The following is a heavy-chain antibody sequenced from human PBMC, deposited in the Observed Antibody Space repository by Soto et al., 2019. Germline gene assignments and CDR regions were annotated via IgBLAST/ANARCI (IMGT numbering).Heavy chain of an antibody. CDR1: GFSFSTYE. D-gene: IGHD1-26*01. J-gene: IGHJ3*02. CDR2: ISKNGIDI. V-gene: IGHV3-48*03. CDR3: ARRKYGSFNLGALDS. Sequence: GGSLRLSCAASGFSFSTYEMNWVRQAPGKGLEWVSYISKNGIDIYYADSVKGRFTISRDNANNSLFLQMDSLRPEDTAVYYCARRKYGSFNLGALDSWRQGRMVTFSS.